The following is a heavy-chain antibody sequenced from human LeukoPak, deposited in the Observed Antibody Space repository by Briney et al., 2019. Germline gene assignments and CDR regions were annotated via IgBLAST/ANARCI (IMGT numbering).Heavy chain of an antibody. D-gene: IGHD6-13*01. J-gene: IGHJ6*02. Sequence: SETLSLTCTVSGGSISSSSYYWGWLRQPPGKGLEWIGSIYYSGSTYYNPSLKSRVTISVDTSKNQFSLKLSSVTAADTAVYYCARGKQQLVPYYYYYGMDVWGQGTTVTVSS. CDR2: IYYSGST. V-gene: IGHV4-39*01. CDR3: ARGKQQLVPYYYYYGMDV. CDR1: GGSISSSSYY.